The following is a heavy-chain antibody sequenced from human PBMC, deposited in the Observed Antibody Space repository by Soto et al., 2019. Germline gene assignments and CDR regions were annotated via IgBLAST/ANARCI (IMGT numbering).Heavy chain of an antibody. CDR1: GYSFTSYW. V-gene: IGHV5-51*01. J-gene: IGHJ6*02. CDR3: ARQGRESLSPRYYYGMGV. CDR2: LYPGDSDT. Sequence: GESLKISCKGSGYSFTSYWIGWVRQMPGKGLAWMGILYPGDSDTRYSPSFQGQVTISADKSISTAYLQWSSLKASGTAMYYFARQGRESLSPRYYYGMGVWSQGTRVTDAS. D-gene: IGHD3-3*01.